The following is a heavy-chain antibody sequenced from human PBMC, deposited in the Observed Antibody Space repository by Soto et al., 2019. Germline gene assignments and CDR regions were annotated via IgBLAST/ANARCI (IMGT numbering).Heavy chain of an antibody. CDR3: ARSGADILTGYHYYFDY. D-gene: IGHD3-9*01. V-gene: IGHV4-34*01. CDR2: INHSGST. Sequence: QVQLQQWGAGLLKPSETLSLTCAVYGGSFSGYYWSWIRQPPGKGLEWIGEINHSGSTNYNPSLKRRVTISVDTSKNQFSLKLSSVTAADTAVYYCARSGADILTGYHYYFDYWGQGTLVTVSS. J-gene: IGHJ4*02. CDR1: GGSFSGYY.